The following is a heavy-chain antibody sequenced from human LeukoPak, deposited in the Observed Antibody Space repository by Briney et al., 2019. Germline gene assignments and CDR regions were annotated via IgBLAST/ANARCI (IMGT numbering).Heavy chain of an antibody. V-gene: IGHV3-48*03. D-gene: IGHD1-1*01. J-gene: IGHJ4*02. CDR3: AREYPDNGDGWGY. Sequence: GGSLRLSCAASGFTFSNYEMNWVRQAPGKGLEWISYISGSGGIMFYADSVKGRFTISRDNAKNSVYLQMSSLKAEDTAVYYCAREYPDNGDGWGYWGQGTLVTVPS. CDR2: ISGSGGIM. CDR1: GFTFSNYE.